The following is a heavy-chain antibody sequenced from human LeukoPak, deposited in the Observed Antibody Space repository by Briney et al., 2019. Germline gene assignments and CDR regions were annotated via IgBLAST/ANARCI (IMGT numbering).Heavy chain of an antibody. CDR1: GDSVSSNSAA. V-gene: IGHV6-1*01. J-gene: IGHJ4*02. D-gene: IGHD4-23*01. CDR2: IYYRSKWYN. Sequence: QALSLTCAISGDSVSSNSAAWNWIRQSPSRGLEWLGRIYYRSKWYNDYAVSVKSRITINPDTSKNQFSLQLNSVTPEDTAVYYCARDQRYGANSGFDSWGQGTLVTVSS. CDR3: ARDQRYGANSGFDS.